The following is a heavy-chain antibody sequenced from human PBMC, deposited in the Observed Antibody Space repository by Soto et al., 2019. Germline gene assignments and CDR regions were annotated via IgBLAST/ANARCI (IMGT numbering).Heavy chain of an antibody. CDR1: GGSISSSNW. CDR2: IYHSGST. J-gene: IGHJ6*02. D-gene: IGHD4-17*01. CDR3: ASMNPGGDHEAYYYGMDV. V-gene: IGHV4-4*02. Sequence: SETLSLTCAVSGGSISSSNWWSWVRQPPGKGLEWIGEIYHSGSTNYNPSLKSRVTISVDKSKNQFSLKLGSVTAADTAVYYCASMNPGGDHEAYYYGMDVWGQGTTVTVSS.